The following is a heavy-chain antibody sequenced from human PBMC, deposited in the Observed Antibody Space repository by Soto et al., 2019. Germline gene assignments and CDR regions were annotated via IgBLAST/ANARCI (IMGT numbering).Heavy chain of an antibody. CDR1: GFTFSSYG. CDR2: IWYDGSNK. J-gene: IGHJ4*02. D-gene: IGHD6-13*01. CDR3: AGVSEGHSAAIDY. V-gene: IGHV3-33*01. Sequence: GGSLRLSCAASGFTFSSYGMHWVRQAPGKGLEWVAVIWYDGSNKYYADSVKGRFTISRDNSKNTLYLQMNSLRAEDTAVYYCAGVSEGHSAAIDYWGQGTLVTVSS.